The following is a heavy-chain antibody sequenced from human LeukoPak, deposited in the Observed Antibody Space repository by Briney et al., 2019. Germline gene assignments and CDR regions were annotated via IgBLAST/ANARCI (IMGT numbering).Heavy chain of an antibody. J-gene: IGHJ2*01. Sequence: SQTLSLTCTVSGGSISSGSYYWSWIRQPAGKGLEWIGRIYTSGSTNYNPSLKSRVTISVDTSKNQFSLKLSSVTAADTAVYYCARVSTIFGVVNPSFYWYFDLWGRGTLVTVSS. V-gene: IGHV4-61*02. CDR2: IYTSGST. CDR1: GGSISSGSYY. D-gene: IGHD3-3*01. CDR3: ARVSTIFGVVNPSFYWYFDL.